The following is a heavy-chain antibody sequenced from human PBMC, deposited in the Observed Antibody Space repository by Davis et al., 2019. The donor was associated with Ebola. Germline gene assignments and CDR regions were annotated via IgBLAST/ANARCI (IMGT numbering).Heavy chain of an antibody. CDR3: AKDKNYDFWSGYPHDAFDI. CDR1: GFTFSSYA. J-gene: IGHJ3*02. Sequence: PGGSLRLSCAASGFTFSSYAMGWVRQAPGKGLEWVSAISGSGGSTYYADSVKGRFTISRDNSKNTLYLQMNSLRAEDTAIYYCAKDKNYDFWSGYPHDAFDIWGQGTMVTVAS. V-gene: IGHV3-23*01. D-gene: IGHD3-3*01. CDR2: ISGSGGST.